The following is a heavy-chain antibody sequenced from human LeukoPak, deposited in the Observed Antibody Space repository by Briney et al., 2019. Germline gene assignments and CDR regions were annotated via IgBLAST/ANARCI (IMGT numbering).Heavy chain of an antibody. CDR3: TRFTILGVVDVFDI. CDR1: GFTFGDYA. D-gene: IGHD3-3*01. Sequence: PGGSLRLSCTASGFTFGDYAMSWVRQAPGKGLEWVGFIRSKLYGGATEYAASVKGRFTISRDDSKSIAYLQMNSLKTEDTAVYYCTRFTILGVVDVFDIWGQGTMVTVSS. J-gene: IGHJ3*02. V-gene: IGHV3-49*04. CDR2: IRSKLYGGAT.